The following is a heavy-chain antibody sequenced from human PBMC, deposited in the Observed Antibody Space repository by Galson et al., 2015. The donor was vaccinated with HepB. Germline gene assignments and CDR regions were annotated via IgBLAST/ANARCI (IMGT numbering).Heavy chain of an antibody. Sequence: SVKASCKASGGTFSTNGITWVRQAPGQGFEWVGRIIPFVDMTHYAERFHGRLTITADGSTSIANMELRSLSSDDTVVYYCARVGCSCRTCYLESWGQGTLVVLSS. J-gene: IGHJ5*02. CDR1: GGTFSTNG. CDR2: IIPFVDMT. D-gene: IGHD2-15*01. V-gene: IGHV1-69*04. CDR3: ARVGCSCRTCYLES.